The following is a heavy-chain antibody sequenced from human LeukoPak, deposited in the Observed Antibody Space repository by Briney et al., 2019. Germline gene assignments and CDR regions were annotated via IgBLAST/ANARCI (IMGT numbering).Heavy chain of an antibody. V-gene: IGHV3-74*01. J-gene: IGHJ6*02. Sequence: PGGSLRLSCAASGFTFSSYWMHWVRQAPGKGLVWVSRINSDGSSTSYADSVKGRFTISRDNAKNTLYLQMNSLRAEDTAVYYCVRMTVTPWGYYYYGMDVWGQGTTVTVSS. CDR3: VRMTVTPWGYYYYGMDV. CDR1: GFTFSSYW. CDR2: INSDGSST. D-gene: IGHD4-17*01.